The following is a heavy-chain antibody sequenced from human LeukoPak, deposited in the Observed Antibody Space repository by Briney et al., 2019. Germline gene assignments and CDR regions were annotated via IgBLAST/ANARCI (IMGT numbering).Heavy chain of an antibody. D-gene: IGHD1-1*01. CDR2: IKRKIDGGTT. Sequence: GGSLRLSCAASGFTLSNAWMTWVRHAPGKGLEWVGHIKRKIDGGTTDYAAPVKGRFTISRDESKNILSLQMHSLKSDDTAVYYCTTDPIMLDDFDFHFWGQGILVTVSS. CDR1: GFTLSNAW. V-gene: IGHV3-15*01. J-gene: IGHJ4*02. CDR3: TTDPIMLDDFDFHF.